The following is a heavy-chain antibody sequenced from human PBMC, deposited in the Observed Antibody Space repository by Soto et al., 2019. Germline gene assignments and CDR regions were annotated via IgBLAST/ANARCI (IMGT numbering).Heavy chain of an antibody. CDR3: ARDRGIVVVQRAFDI. CDR1: GFTLISYW. CDR2: IWYYGSNK. V-gene: IGHV3-33*08. J-gene: IGHJ3*02. D-gene: IGHD3-22*01. Sequence: WGSRRLSCASSGFTLISYWMSWVRQAPGKGLEWVAVIWYYGSNKYYAYSVKVRFTISRDNSKNTLYLQMNSLRAEDTAVYYCARDRGIVVVQRAFDIWGQGTMVTVS.